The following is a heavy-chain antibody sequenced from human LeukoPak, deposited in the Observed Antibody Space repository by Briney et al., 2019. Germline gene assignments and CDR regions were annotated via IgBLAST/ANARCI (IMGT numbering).Heavy chain of an antibody. D-gene: IGHD3-22*01. J-gene: IGHJ4*02. Sequence: PGGSLRLSCAASGFTVSSNYMTWVRQAPGKGLEWVAVIYSGGTTYYADSVKGRFTISRDNAKNSLYLQMTSLRDEDTAVYYCARPTFSFDSSGYFDYWGQGTLVTVSS. V-gene: IGHV3-53*01. CDR1: GFTVSSNY. CDR3: ARPTFSFDSSGYFDY. CDR2: IYSGGTT.